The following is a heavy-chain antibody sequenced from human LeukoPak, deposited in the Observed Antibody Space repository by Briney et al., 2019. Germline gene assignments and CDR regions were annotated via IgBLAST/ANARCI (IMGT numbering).Heavy chain of an antibody. V-gene: IGHV3-64*01. CDR1: GFTFSSYA. Sequence: GGSLRLSCAASGFTFSSYAMHWVRQAPGKGLEYVSAISSTGGSTYYANSVTGRFTISRDNSKNTLYLQMGSLRAEDMAVYYCARDRRRYGFDPWGQGTLVTVSS. D-gene: IGHD3-9*01. CDR2: ISSTGGST. CDR3: ARDRRRYGFDP. J-gene: IGHJ5*02.